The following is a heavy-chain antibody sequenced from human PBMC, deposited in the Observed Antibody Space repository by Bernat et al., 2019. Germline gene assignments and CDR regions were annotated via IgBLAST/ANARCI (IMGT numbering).Heavy chain of an antibody. CDR1: GFTVSNNY. Sequence: EVQLVETGGGLIQPGGSLRLSCAASGFTVSNNYMSWVRQAPGKGLQWVSVIYGVGSTYYADSVKGRFTISRDNSKNTLYLQMNSLRAEDTAVYYCARVPQQLGYCFDYWGQGTMVTVSS. D-gene: IGHD6-6*01. J-gene: IGHJ4*02. V-gene: IGHV3-53*02. CDR3: ARVPQQLGYCFDY. CDR2: IYGVGST.